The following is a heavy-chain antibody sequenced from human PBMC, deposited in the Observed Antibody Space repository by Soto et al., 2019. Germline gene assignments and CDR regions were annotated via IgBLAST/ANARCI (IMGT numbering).Heavy chain of an antibody. CDR1: GYTFTSYY. CDR2: INPSGGST. J-gene: IGHJ4*02. V-gene: IGHV1-46*01. D-gene: IGHD6-19*01. CDR3: ARAVISVRIFDY. Sequence: ASVKVSCKAAGYTFTSYYSHWVRQAPGQGLEWMGIINPSGGSTSYAQKFQGRVTMTRDTSTSTVYMELSSLRSEDPAVYYCARAVISVRIFDYWGQGTLVPVPS.